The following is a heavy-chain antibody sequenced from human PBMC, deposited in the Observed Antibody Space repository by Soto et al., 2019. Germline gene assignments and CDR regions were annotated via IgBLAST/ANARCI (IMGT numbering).Heavy chain of an antibody. J-gene: IGHJ4*02. CDR1: GFTFSDYY. V-gene: IGHV3-11*03. CDR2: ISSSSSYT. CDR3: ASSITDYYDSSGYYDDY. Sequence: GGSLRLSCAASGFTFSDYYMSWIRQAPGKGLEWVSYISSSSSYTNYADSVKGRFTISRDNAKNSLYLQMNSLRAEDTAVYYFASSITDYYDSSGYYDDYWGQGTLVTVSS. D-gene: IGHD3-22*01.